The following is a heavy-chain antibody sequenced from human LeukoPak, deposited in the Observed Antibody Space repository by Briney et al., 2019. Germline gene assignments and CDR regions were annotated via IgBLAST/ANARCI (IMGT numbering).Heavy chain of an antibody. Sequence: SVKVSCKASGYTFTGYYMHWVRQAPGQGLEWMGGIIPIFGTANYAQKFQGRVTITADESTSTAYMELSSLRSEDTAVYYCARDCCYAPNWGQGTLVTVSS. J-gene: IGHJ4*02. D-gene: IGHD2-15*01. CDR3: ARDCCYAPN. CDR2: IIPIFGTA. V-gene: IGHV1-69*13. CDR1: GYTFTGYY.